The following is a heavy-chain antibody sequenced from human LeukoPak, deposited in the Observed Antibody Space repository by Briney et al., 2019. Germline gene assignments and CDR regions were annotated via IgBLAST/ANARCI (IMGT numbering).Heavy chain of an antibody. Sequence: PSETLSLTCTVSGGSISSSSYYWAWIRQPPGKGLEWIGSIYYTGSTYYNPSLKSRVTISVDTSKNQFSLKLSSVTAADTAVYYCARGRSGYYYKIGFDYWGQGTLVTVSS. D-gene: IGHD3-22*01. CDR3: ARGRSGYYYKIGFDY. CDR2: IYYTGST. V-gene: IGHV4-39*01. CDR1: GGSISSSSYY. J-gene: IGHJ4*02.